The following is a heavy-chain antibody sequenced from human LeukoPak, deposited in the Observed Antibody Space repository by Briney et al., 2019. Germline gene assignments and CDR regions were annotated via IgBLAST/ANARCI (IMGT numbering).Heavy chain of an antibody. J-gene: IGHJ4*02. D-gene: IGHD6-13*01. CDR3: ATDIAAAADY. CDR2: IYYSGST. CDR1: GGSISSYY. V-gene: IGHV4-59*05. Sequence: PETLSLTCTVSGGSISSYYWSWIRQPPGKGLEWIGSIYYSGSTYYNPSLKSRVTISVDTSKNQFSLKLSSVTAADTAVYYCATDIAAAADYWGQGTLVTVSS.